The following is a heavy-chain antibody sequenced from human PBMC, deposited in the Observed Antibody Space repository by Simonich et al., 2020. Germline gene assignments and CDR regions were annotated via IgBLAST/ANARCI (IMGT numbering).Heavy chain of an antibody. CDR2: ISSSSSYI. D-gene: IGHD6-19*01. J-gene: IGHJ6*02. Sequence: EVQLVESGGGLVKPGGSLRLSCAASGFTFSSYSMNWVRRAPGKGLEWVSSISSSSSYIYYADSVKGRFTISRDNAKNSLYLQRNSLRADDTAVYYCARWIAVAGTGAYGMDVWGQGTTVTVSS. CDR3: ARWIAVAGTGAYGMDV. V-gene: IGHV3-21*01. CDR1: GFTFSSYS.